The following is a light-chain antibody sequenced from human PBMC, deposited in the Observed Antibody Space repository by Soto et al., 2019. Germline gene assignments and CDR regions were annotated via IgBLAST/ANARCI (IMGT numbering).Light chain of an antibody. CDR1: HVISNY. Sequence: DIHMTQSPSSLSASVGDRVTITCRASHVISNYLAWYQQKPVKVPKLLIYASSTLQSGVPSRFIGSGSGTDVTRTIRSLQPEYVATYYCPKHNIAPFPFGPGPKVDIK. CDR3: PKHNIAPFP. CDR2: ASS. V-gene: IGKV1-27*01. J-gene: IGKJ3*01.